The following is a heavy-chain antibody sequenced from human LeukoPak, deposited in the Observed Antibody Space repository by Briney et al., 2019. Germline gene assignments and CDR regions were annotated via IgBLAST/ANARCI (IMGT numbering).Heavy chain of an antibody. V-gene: IGHV6-1*01. J-gene: IGHJ4*02. D-gene: IGHD3-10*01. Sequence: SQTLSLTCAISGDSVSSNSGAWNWIRQSPSRGLEWLGRTYYRSKWCIDYAGSVKGRITINPDTSTNQFSLQLPSVTPEDTAVYYCAKLPVYYDSASFIACCGQRTPVTVPS. CDR1: GDSVSSNSGA. CDR3: AKLPVYYDSASFIAC. CDR2: TYYRSKWCI.